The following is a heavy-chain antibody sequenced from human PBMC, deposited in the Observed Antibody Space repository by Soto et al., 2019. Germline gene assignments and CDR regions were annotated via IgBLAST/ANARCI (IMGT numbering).Heavy chain of an antibody. Sequence: EVQLLESGGGLVQPGDSLRLSCAASGFTVRNYGVSWVRQAPGKGLEWVSGITGYGGDTHYADSVKGRFTMSRDNAKNTLYLQMNSLRAEDTAVYHFAKLYSPVRWCQGTLVTVSS. CDR1: GFTVRNYG. J-gene: IGHJ4*02. CDR2: ITGYGGDT. V-gene: IGHV3-23*01. CDR3: AKLYSPVR. D-gene: IGHD2-21*01.